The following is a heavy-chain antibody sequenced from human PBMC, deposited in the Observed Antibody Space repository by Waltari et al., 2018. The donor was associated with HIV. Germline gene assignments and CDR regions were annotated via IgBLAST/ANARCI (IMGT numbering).Heavy chain of an antibody. CDR2: IWYDGSNK. J-gene: IGHJ4*02. V-gene: IGHV3-33*01. D-gene: IGHD4-17*01. CDR3: ARGDDDYPYSVDY. CDR1: GFTFSSYG. Sequence: QVQLVESGGGVVQPGRSLRLSCAASGFTFSSYGMPWVRQAPGKGLEWVAVIWYDGSNKYYADSVKGRFTISRDNSKNTLYLQMNSLRAEDTAVYYCARGDDDYPYSVDYWGQGTLVTVSS.